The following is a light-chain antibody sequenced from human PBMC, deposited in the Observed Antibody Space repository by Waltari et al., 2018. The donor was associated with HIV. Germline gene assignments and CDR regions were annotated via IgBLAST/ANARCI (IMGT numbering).Light chain of an antibody. CDR1: RSNLGDNF. Sequence: QSVLTQPPSASGTAGKRVTIPCSGNRSNLGDNFVYWFQQLPGTAPKLPIYRNDQRPSGVPDRFSGSKSGTSASLAISGLRSEDEADYYCAAWDDRLLWVFGGGTILTVL. CDR2: RND. J-gene: IGLJ3*02. V-gene: IGLV1-47*01. CDR3: AAWDDRLLWV.